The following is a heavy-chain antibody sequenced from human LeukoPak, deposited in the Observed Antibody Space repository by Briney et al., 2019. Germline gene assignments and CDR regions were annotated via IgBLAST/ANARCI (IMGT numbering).Heavy chain of an antibody. CDR3: ARAVVVPAAITIGYAFDI. Sequence: TPSETLSLTCTVSGGSISSSSYYWGWIRQPPGKGLEWIGSIYYSGSTYYNPSLKSRVTISVDTSKNQFSLKLSSVTAADTAVYYCARAVVVPAAITIGYAFDIWGQGTMVTVSS. J-gene: IGHJ3*02. D-gene: IGHD2-2*01. CDR1: GGSISSSSYY. CDR2: IYYSGST. V-gene: IGHV4-39*07.